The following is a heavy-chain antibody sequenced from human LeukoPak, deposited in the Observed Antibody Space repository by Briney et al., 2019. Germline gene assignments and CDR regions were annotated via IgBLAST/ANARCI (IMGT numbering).Heavy chain of an antibody. CDR3: AKRGAVGATTFYYYYYMDV. Sequence: GGSLRLSCAASGFTFGSYAMSWVRQAPGKGLEWVSAISGSGGSTYYADSVKGRFTISRDNSKNTLYLQMSSLRAEDTAVYYCAKRGAVGATTFYYYYYMDVWGKGTTVTVSS. V-gene: IGHV3-23*01. J-gene: IGHJ6*03. D-gene: IGHD1-26*01. CDR1: GFTFGSYA. CDR2: ISGSGGST.